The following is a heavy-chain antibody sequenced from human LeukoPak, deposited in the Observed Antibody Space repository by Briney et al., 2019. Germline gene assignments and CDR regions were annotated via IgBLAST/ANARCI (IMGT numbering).Heavy chain of an antibody. CDR1: GGSISSGGYY. D-gene: IGHD4-17*01. CDR3: AREVYGDRIDY. V-gene: IGHV4-31*03. Sequence: SETLSLTCTVSGGSISSGGYYWSWIRQHPGKGLEWIGYIYYSGSTYYNPSLKSRVTLSVDTSKNQFSLKLSSVTAADTAVYYCAREVYGDRIDYWGQGTLVTVSS. CDR2: IYYSGST. J-gene: IGHJ4*02.